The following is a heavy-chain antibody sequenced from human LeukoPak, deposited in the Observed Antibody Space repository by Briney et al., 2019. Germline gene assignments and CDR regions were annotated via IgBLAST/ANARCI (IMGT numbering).Heavy chain of an antibody. D-gene: IGHD5-12*01. CDR3: ANEPGDGYSGYDYQAKKILTFDY. J-gene: IGHJ4*02. CDR2: INPNSGGT. CDR1: GYTFTGYY. Sequence: ASVKVSCKASGYTFTGYYMHWVRQAPGQGLEWMGWINPNSGGTNYAQKFQGRVTMTRDTSISTAYMELSRLRSDDTAVYYCANEPGDGYSGYDYQAKKILTFDYWGQGTLVTVSS. V-gene: IGHV1-2*02.